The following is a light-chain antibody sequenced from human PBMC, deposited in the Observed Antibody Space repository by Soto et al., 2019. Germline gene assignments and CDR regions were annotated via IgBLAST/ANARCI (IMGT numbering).Light chain of an antibody. CDR3: QHSHSAPRT. CDR1: QSISSH. V-gene: IGKV1-39*01. J-gene: IGKJ4*01. CDR2: AAS. Sequence: DIQMTQSQSSLSASVGARVTITCRTSQSISSHLNWYQQKPGKAPKLLICAASTLLSAVPSRISGSRSETDFTRTISSLKPEDCATDSGQHSHSAPRTSAGVTKVDSK.